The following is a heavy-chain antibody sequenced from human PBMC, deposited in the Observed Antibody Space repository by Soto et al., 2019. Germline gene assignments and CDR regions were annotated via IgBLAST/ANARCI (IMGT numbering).Heavy chain of an antibody. Sequence: ASVKVSCKASGYTFTSYYMHWVRQAPGQGLEWMGIINPSGGSTSYAQKFQGRVTMTRDTSTSTVYMELSSLRSEDTAVYYCARGEYGSGSYYHPYFDYWGQGTLVTVSS. J-gene: IGHJ4*02. CDR3: ARGEYGSGSYYHPYFDY. D-gene: IGHD3-10*01. CDR2: INPSGGST. CDR1: GYTFTSYY. V-gene: IGHV1-46*01.